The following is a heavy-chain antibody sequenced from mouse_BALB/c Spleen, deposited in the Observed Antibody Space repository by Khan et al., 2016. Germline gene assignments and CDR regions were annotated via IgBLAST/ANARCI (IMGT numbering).Heavy chain of an antibody. V-gene: IGHV3-2*02. Sequence: EVQLQESGPGLVKPSQSLSLTCTVTGYSITSDYAWNWIRQFPGNKLEWMGYISYSGSTSYTPSLKSRISITRDTSKNPFFLQLNSVTTEDTATYYCARAPPRWYFDVWGAGTTVTVSS. J-gene: IGHJ1*01. CDR1: GYSITSDYA. CDR2: ISYSGST. CDR3: ARAPPRWYFDV.